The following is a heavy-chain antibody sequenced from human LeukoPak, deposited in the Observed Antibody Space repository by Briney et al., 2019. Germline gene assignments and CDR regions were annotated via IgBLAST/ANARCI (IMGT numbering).Heavy chain of an antibody. J-gene: IGHJ4*02. D-gene: IGHD3-22*01. CDR3: ARGLGQNPTYYYDSSGYSPFDY. CDR2: IIPIFGTA. Sequence: SVKVSCEASGGTFSSYAISWVRQAPGQGLEWMGGIIPIFGTANYAQKFQGRVTITADESTSTAYMELSSLRSEDTAVYYCARGLGQNPTYYYDSSGYSPFDYWGQGTLVTVSS. V-gene: IGHV1-69*13. CDR1: GGTFSSYA.